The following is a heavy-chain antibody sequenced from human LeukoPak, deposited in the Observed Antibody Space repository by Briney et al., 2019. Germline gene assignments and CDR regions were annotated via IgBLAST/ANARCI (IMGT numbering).Heavy chain of an antibody. CDR3: ARGDYYGSGTPGY. V-gene: IGHV3-21*01. J-gene: IGHJ4*02. CDR1: GFTFSSYS. D-gene: IGHD3-10*01. CDR2: ISSSSSYI. Sequence: PGGSLRLSCAASGFTFSSYSMNWVRQAPGKGLEWVSSISSSSSYIYYADSVKGRFTISRDNAKNSLYLQINSLRAEDTAVYYRARGDYYGSGTPGYWGQGTLVTVSS.